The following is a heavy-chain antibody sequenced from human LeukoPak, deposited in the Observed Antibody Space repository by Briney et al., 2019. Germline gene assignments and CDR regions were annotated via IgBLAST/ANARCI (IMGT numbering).Heavy chain of an antibody. CDR3: AKRGYDTTGYWDYFDP. J-gene: IGHJ4*02. D-gene: IGHD3-22*01. V-gene: IGHV3-33*06. Sequence: GGSLRLSCAASGFTFSDYGMYWVRQAPGKGLEWVALIFYDGSRQYYVDSVKGRFTVSRDNAKNTLYLHMNNLRAEDTAVYYCAKRGYDTTGYWDYFDPWGQGTLVTVSS. CDR2: IFYDGSRQ. CDR1: GFTFSDYG.